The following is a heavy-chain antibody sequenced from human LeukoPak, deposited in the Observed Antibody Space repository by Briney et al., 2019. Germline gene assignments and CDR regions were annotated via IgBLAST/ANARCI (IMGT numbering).Heavy chain of an antibody. CDR2: IWYDGSNK. CDR3: AREVDTMVRGRGGMDV. Sequence: PGGSLRLSCAASGFTFSSYGMHWVRQAPGKGLEWVAVIWYDGSNKYYADSVKGRFTISRDNSKNTLYLQMNSLRAEDTAVYYCAREVDTMVRGRGGMDVWGQGTTVTVSS. D-gene: IGHD3-10*01. J-gene: IGHJ6*02. CDR1: GFTFSSYG. V-gene: IGHV3-33*01.